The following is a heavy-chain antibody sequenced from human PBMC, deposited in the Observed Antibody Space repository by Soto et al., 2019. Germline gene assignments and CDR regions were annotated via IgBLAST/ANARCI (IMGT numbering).Heavy chain of an antibody. CDR2: TYPGDSDT. V-gene: IGHV5-51*01. J-gene: IGHJ6*01. CDR1: GYTFTDYW. CDR3: ARRISNFRYYYYAKDV. D-gene: IGHD4-4*01. Sequence: GESLKISCKGSGYTFTDYWIGWVRQLPGKGLEWMGITYPGDSDTRYSPSFQGHVTITVDKSTSTAYLQWNTLKASDTAMYYCARRISNFRYYYYAKDVWGQGTTVPAS.